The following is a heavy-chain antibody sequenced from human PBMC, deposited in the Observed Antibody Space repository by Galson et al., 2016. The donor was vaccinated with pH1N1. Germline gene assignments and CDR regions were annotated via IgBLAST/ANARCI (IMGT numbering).Heavy chain of an antibody. J-gene: IGHJ6*02. CDR3: ARDSAHDGKINDGLDV. D-gene: IGHD4-23*01. CDR2: LWLDGSNE. V-gene: IGHV3-33*01. Sequence: SLRLSCAASGFDFSQYGMHWIRQAPGLGLEWVAFLWLDGSNEFYIDSVKGRFTITRDNSKNILYSQMSSLRDEDTALYYCARDSAHDGKINDGLDVWGQGTRVTVSS. CDR1: GFDFSQYG.